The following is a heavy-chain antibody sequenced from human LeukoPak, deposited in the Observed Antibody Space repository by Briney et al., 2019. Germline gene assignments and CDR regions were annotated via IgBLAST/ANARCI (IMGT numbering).Heavy chain of an antibody. J-gene: IGHJ4*02. V-gene: IGHV3-33*01. CDR3: AVPLLAAANN. D-gene: IGHD6-13*01. Sequence: QSGGFLRLSCAASGFTFSSYGMHWVRQAPGKGLEWVAVIWYDGSNKYYADSVKGRFTISRDNSKNTLYLQMDSLRAEDTAVYYCAVPLLAAANNWGQGTLVTVSS. CDR2: IWYDGSNK. CDR1: GFTFSSYG.